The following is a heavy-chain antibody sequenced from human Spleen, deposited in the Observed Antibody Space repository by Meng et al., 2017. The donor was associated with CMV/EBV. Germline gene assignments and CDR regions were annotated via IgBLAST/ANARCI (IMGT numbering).Heavy chain of an antibody. Sequence: GTFSSNAISWARQAPGQGLEWMGGIIPILGIANYAQKFQGRVTITADKSTSTAYMELSSLRSEDTAVYYCAREPGHTYYYDSSGPPWGQGTLVTVSS. CDR2: IIPILGIA. CDR1: GTFSSNA. CDR3: AREPGHTYYYDSSGPP. V-gene: IGHV1-69*10. J-gene: IGHJ5*02. D-gene: IGHD3-22*01.